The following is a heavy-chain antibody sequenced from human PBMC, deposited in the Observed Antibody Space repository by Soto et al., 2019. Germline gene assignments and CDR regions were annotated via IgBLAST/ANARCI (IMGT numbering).Heavy chain of an antibody. V-gene: IGHV3-23*01. CDR2: ITDSGGDT. CDR1: GITFWSRA. D-gene: IGHD3-10*01. J-gene: IGHJ4*02. Sequence: RRLSCVVSGITFWSRAMSWVRQAPGEGLEWVSTITDSGGDTKYADSVRGRFTISRDNSKYTLYLQMTSLRAEDSAVYYCARGSKESYPGSRIFDFWGRGTLVTVSS. CDR3: ARGSKESYPGSRIFDF.